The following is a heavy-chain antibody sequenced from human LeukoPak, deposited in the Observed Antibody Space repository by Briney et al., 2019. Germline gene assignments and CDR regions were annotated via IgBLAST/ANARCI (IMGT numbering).Heavy chain of an antibody. CDR1: GFSLSTNGMR. V-gene: IGHV2-70*04. Sequence: SGPALVKPTQTLTLTCTFSGFSLSTNGMRVSWIRQPPGKALEWLARIDWDDDKFYSTSLKTRLTISKDTSKNLVVLIMTNMGPVDTATYYCARTADGSHFDYWGQGTLVTVSS. CDR2: IDWDDDK. CDR3: ARTADGSHFDY. J-gene: IGHJ4*02. D-gene: IGHD5-24*01.